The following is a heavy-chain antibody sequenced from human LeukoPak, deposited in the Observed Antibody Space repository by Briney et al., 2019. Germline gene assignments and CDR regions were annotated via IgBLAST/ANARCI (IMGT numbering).Heavy chain of an antibody. CDR1: GFNVSSNY. V-gene: IGHV3-53*01. D-gene: IGHD3-16*01. Sequence: GGSLRLSCAASGFNVSSNYMSWVRQAPGKGLQWVSLIYTGGSTFYADSVKGRFTISRDNSKNTLSLQMNSLRAEDTAVYYCARESGDDYVWGTYPDYWGQGTLVTVSS. CDR3: ARESGDDYVWGTYPDY. CDR2: IYTGGST. J-gene: IGHJ4*02.